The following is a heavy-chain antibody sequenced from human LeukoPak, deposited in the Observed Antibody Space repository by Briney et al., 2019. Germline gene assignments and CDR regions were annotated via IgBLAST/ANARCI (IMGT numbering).Heavy chain of an antibody. Sequence: GGSLGLSCAASGFTVSSYSINWVRQAPGKGLEWVSSISSSSSYIYYADSVKGRFTISRDNAKNSLYLQMNSLRAEDTAVYYCARGRSGWSPPIDYWGQGTLVTVSS. CDR1: GFTVSSYS. J-gene: IGHJ4*02. V-gene: IGHV3-21*01. CDR2: ISSSSSYI. D-gene: IGHD6-19*01. CDR3: ARGRSGWSPPIDY.